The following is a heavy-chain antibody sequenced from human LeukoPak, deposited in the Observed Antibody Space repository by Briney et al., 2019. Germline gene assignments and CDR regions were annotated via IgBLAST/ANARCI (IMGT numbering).Heavy chain of an antibody. V-gene: IGHV4-59*01. CDR3: ARAFSSGWYPYSIGGLWFDY. D-gene: IGHD6-19*01. CDR1: GGSISSYY. Sequence: PSETLSLTCTVSGGSISSYYWSWIRQPPGKGLEWIGYIYYTGSTNYNPSLKSRVTISVDTSKNQFSLKLSSVTAADTAVYNCARAFSSGWYPYSIGGLWFDYWGQGTLVTVSS. CDR2: IYYTGST. J-gene: IGHJ4*02.